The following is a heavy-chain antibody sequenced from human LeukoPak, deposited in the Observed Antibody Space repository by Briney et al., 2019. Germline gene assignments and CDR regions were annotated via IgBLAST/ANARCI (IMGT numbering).Heavy chain of an antibody. V-gene: IGHV4-34*01. CDR1: DGSFSGYR. CDR2: INDSGST. J-gene: IGHJ4*02. D-gene: IGHD2-2*01. Sequence: SETLSLTCAVSDGSFSGYRWSWIRQSPGNWLEWIGEINDSGSTKYNPSLQSRVTISVDTSKRQFSLNLISVTAADTAVYYCARGRSSSTSLLGYYFDYWGQGTLVTVSS. CDR3: ARGRSSSTSLLGYYFDY.